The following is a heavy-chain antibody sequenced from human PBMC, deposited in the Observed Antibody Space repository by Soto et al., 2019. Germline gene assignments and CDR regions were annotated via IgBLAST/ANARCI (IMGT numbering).Heavy chain of an antibody. V-gene: IGHV3-30*18. CDR2: ISYDGSNK. J-gene: IGHJ6*02. D-gene: IGHD3-3*01. CDR3: AKVLFLERFYYYYGMDV. Sequence: GGSLRLSCAASGFTFSSYGMHWVRQAPGKGLEWVAVISYDGSNKYYADSVKGRFTISRDNSKNTLYLQMNSLRAEDTAVYYCAKVLFLERFYYYYGMDVWGQGTTVTVSS. CDR1: GFTFSSYG.